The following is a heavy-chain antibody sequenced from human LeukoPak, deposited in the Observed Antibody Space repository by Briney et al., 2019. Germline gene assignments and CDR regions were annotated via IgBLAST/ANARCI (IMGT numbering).Heavy chain of an antibody. D-gene: IGHD3-22*01. CDR3: ARDYYDSSGYYYGDAFDI. Sequence: SETLSLTRTVSGGSISSYYWSWIRHPPGKGLEWIGYIYYSGSTNYNPSLKSRVTISVDTSKNQFSLKLSSVTAADTAVYYCARDYYDSSGYYYGDAFDIWGQGTMVTVSS. CDR2: IYYSGST. CDR1: GGSISSYY. V-gene: IGHV4-59*01. J-gene: IGHJ3*02.